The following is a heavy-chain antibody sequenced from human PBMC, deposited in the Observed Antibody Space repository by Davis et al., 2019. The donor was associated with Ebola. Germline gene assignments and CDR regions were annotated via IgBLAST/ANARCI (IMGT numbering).Heavy chain of an antibody. CDR2: INPGGGST. Sequence: AASVKVSCKASGYTFNVYYMHWVRQAPGQGLEWMGLINPGGGSTNYAQKFQGRVTMTRDTSTSTVYMELSSLRSEDTAVYYCARGCRTTVIMGDWYFDLWGRGTLVTVSS. CDR3: ARGCRTTVIMGDWYFDL. CDR1: GYTFNVYY. V-gene: IGHV1-46*02. J-gene: IGHJ2*01. D-gene: IGHD4-23*01.